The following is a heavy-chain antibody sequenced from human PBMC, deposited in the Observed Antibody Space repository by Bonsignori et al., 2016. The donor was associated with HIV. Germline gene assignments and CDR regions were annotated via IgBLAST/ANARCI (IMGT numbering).Heavy chain of an antibody. CDR2: ISSSSSYI. J-gene: IGHJ4*02. D-gene: IGHD6-6*01. CDR3: ARGYSSSSWFDY. Sequence: WIRQPPGKGLEWVSSISSSSSYIYYADSVKGRFTISRDNAKNSLYLQMNSLRAEDTAVYYCARGYSSSSWFDYWGQGTLVTVSS. V-gene: IGHV3-21*01.